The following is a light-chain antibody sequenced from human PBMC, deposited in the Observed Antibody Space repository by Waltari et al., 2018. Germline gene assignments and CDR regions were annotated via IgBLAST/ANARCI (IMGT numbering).Light chain of an antibody. V-gene: IGKV3-11*01. CDR1: QSVGNY. CDR2: DAS. CDR3: QQRSNWPPLT. J-gene: IGKJ4*01. Sequence: EIVLTQSPATLSLSPGERATLSCRASQSVGNYLAWYQQKPGPAPRLLIYDASNRATGIPARFSGSGSGTDFTLTISSLEPEDFAVYYCQQRSNWPPLTFGGGTKVEI.